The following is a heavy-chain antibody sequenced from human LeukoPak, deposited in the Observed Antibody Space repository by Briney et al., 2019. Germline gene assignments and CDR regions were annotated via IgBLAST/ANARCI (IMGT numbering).Heavy chain of an antibody. CDR3: ARGRTLYSASSWSDGFDV. V-gene: IGHV4-61*08. CDR2: IFYRGST. CDR1: GSSIPSGAYH. D-gene: IGHD6-13*01. J-gene: IGHJ3*01. Sequence: SETLSLTCTVSGSSIPSGAYHWSWIRQPPGRGLEWIGYIFYRGSTNYNPSLKSRVSMSVDTSKNHSSLKLSSVTAADTAVYYCARGRTLYSASSWSDGFDVWGEGTMVTVSS.